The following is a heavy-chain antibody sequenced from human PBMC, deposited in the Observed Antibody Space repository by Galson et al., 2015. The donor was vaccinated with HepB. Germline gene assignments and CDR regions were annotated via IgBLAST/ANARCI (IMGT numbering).Heavy chain of an antibody. CDR2: VNPNSGVT. CDR1: GYTFTGYF. D-gene: IGHD4-23*01. Sequence: SVKVSCKASGYTFTGYFIHWVRQAPGQGLEWMGWVNPNSGVTNYAQKFEGRVTMTRDTSINTVSMELSRLRSDDTAVYYCARAVTTVVKGRRYYYYYMDVWGTGTTVTVSS. V-gene: IGHV1-2*02. CDR3: ARAVTTVVKGRRYYYYYMDV. J-gene: IGHJ6*03.